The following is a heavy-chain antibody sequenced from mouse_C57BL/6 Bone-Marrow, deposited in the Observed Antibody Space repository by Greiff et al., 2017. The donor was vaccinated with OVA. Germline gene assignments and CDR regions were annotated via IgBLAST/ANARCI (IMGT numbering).Heavy chain of an antibody. J-gene: IGHJ2*01. D-gene: IGHD2-1*01. Sequence: QSGPGLVKPSQSLSLTCSVTGYSITSGYYWNWIRQFPGNKLEWMGYISYDGSNNYNPSLKKRISITRDTSKNQFFLKLNSVTTEDTATYCCARDVYSPYFDDWGKGTTLTVSS. CDR2: ISYDGSN. CDR1: GYSITSGYY. V-gene: IGHV3-6*01. CDR3: ARDVYSPYFDD.